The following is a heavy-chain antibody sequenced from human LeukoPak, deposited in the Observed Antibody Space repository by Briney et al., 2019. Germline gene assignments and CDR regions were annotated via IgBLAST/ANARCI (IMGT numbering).Heavy chain of an antibody. CDR3: ARAALYYYYYMDV. CDR1: GGSISSSSYY. Sequence: SETLSLTCTVSGGSISSSSYYWGWIRQPPGKGLEWIGNIYYSGSTCYSPSLKSRVTISVDTSKNQFSLKLSSVTAADTAVYYCARAALYYYYYMDVWGKGTTVTVSS. V-gene: IGHV4-39*01. J-gene: IGHJ6*03. CDR2: IYYSGST.